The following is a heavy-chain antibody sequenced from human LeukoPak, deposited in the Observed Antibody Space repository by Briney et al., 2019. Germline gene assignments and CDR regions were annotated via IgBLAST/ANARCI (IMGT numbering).Heavy chain of an antibody. J-gene: IGHJ5*02. CDR1: GGSFSGYY. Sequence: SETLSLTCAVYGGSFSGYYWSWIRQPPGKGLEWIGEINHSGSTNYNPSLKSRVTISVDTSKNQFSLKLSSVTAADTAVYYCARESVVVTATRGHNWFDPWGQGTLVTVSS. CDR3: ARESVVVTATRGHNWFDP. D-gene: IGHD2-21*02. V-gene: IGHV4-34*01. CDR2: INHSGST.